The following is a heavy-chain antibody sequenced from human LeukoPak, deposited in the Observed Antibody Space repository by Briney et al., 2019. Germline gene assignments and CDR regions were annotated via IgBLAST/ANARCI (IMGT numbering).Heavy chain of an antibody. V-gene: IGHV3-30*03. CDR3: ARERAVAVQAGYFDY. CDR2: ISYDGSNK. J-gene: IGHJ4*02. Sequence: GGSLTLSCAASGFTFSSYGMSWVRQAPGKGLEWVAVISYDGSNKYYADSVKGRFTISRDNSKNTLYLQMNSLRAEDTAVYYCARERAVAVQAGYFDYWGQGTLVTVSS. CDR1: GFTFSSYG. D-gene: IGHD6-19*01.